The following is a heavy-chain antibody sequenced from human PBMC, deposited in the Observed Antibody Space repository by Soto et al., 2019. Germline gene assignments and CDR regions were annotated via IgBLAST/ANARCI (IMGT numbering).Heavy chain of an antibody. CDR3: ASLLGYCSGGSCSVATDY. V-gene: IGHV4-34*01. D-gene: IGHD2-15*01. CDR2: INHSGST. J-gene: IGHJ4*02. Sequence: QVQLQQWGAGLLKPSETLSLTCAVYGGSFSGYYWSWIRQPPGKGLEWIGEINHSGSTNYNPSLKSRFTISVDTSKNQFSLKLSSVTAADTAVYYCASLLGYCSGGSCSVATDYWGQGTLVTVSS. CDR1: GGSFSGYY.